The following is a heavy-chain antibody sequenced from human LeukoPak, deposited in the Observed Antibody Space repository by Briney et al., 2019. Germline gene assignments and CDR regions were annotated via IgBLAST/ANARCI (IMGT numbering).Heavy chain of an antibody. D-gene: IGHD3-22*01. V-gene: IGHV3-64*04. CDR1: GFTFLTYA. Sequence: PGGSLRLSCSASGFTFLTYAMHWVRQAPGKGLEYVSAISSNGGSTYYADSVKGRFTISRDTSKNTLYLQMNSLRAEDTAVYYCARLSANSSAYFFDYWGQGTLVTVSS. CDR2: ISSNGGST. CDR3: ARLSANSSAYFFDY. J-gene: IGHJ4*02.